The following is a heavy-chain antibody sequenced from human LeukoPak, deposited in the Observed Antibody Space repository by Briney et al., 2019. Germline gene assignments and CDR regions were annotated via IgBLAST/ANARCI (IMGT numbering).Heavy chain of an antibody. J-gene: IGHJ5*02. D-gene: IGHD6-19*01. V-gene: IGHV1-2*02. CDR3: ARVTVAGTGNWFDP. CDR1: GYTFTGYY. CDR2: INPNSGGT. Sequence: GASVKVSCKASGYTFTGYYMHWVRQAPGRGLEWMGWINPNSGGTNYAQKFQGRVTMTRDTSISTAYMELSRLRSDDTAVYYCARVTVAGTGNWFDPWGQGTLVTVSS.